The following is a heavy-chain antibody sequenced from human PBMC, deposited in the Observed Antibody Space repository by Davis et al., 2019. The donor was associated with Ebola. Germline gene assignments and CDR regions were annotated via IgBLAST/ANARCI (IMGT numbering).Heavy chain of an antibody. Sequence: PGGSLRLSCAASGFTFSNAWMTWVRQAPGKGLEWVGRIKSKTDGGTTDYAAPVKGRFTISRDDSKNTLYLQMNSLKTEDTAVYYCGKGSGWYSEYFQHWGQGTLVTVSS. D-gene: IGHD6-19*01. J-gene: IGHJ1*01. CDR3: GKGSGWYSEYFQH. CDR2: IKSKTDGGTT. CDR1: GFTFSNAW. V-gene: IGHV3-15*01.